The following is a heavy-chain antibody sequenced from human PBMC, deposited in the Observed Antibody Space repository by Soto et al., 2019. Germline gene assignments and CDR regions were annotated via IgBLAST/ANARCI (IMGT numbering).Heavy chain of an antibody. D-gene: IGHD6-13*01. CDR2: INPNSGGT. CDR1: GYTFTGYY. Sequence: QVQLVQSGAEVKKPGASVKVSCKASGYTFTGYYMHWVRQAPGQGLEWMGWINPNSGGTNYAQKFQGWVTMTRDTPISTAYMELSRLRSDDTAVYYCARDRGHSSWFERPEEFDPWGQGTLVTVSS. J-gene: IGHJ5*02. CDR3: ARDRGHSSWFERPEEFDP. V-gene: IGHV1-2*04.